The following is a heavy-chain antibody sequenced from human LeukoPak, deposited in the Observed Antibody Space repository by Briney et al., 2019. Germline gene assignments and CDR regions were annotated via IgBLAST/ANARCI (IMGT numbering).Heavy chain of an antibody. CDR3: ARLRDNWNDPYYYYGMDV. CDR1: GFTFSSYS. CDR2: ISNSSSYK. D-gene: IGHD1-20*01. V-gene: IGHV3-21*01. J-gene: IGHJ6*04. Sequence: GGSLRLSCAASGFTFSSYSMNWVRQAPGKGLEWVSSISNSSSYKYYADSVKRRFTISRDNAKNSLYLQMNSLRAEDTAVYYCARLRDNWNDPYYYYGMDVWGKGTTVTVSS.